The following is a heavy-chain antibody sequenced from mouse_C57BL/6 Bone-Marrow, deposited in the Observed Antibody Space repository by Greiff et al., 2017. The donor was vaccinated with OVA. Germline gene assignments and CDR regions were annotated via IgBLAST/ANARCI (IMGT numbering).Heavy chain of an antibody. V-gene: IGHV1-82*01. D-gene: IGHD2-3*01. J-gene: IGHJ2*01. CDR2: IYPGDGDT. CDR3: ARHEDGYYASYFDY. Sequence: VQLQQSGPELVKPGASVKISCTASGYAFSSSWMNWVKQRPGKGLEWIGRIYPGDGDTNYNGKFKGKATLTADKSSSTAYMQLSSLTSEDSAVYCCARHEDGYYASYFDYWGQGTTLTVSS. CDR1: GYAFSSSW.